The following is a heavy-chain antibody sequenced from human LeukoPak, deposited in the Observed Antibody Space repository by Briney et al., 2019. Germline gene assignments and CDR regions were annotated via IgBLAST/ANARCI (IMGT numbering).Heavy chain of an antibody. CDR2: ISYDGSNK. CDR3: ARGNHLEYNWNERDYYYMDV. V-gene: IGHV3-30-3*01. J-gene: IGHJ6*03. Sequence: GESLRLSCAASGFTFSSYAMHWVRQAPGKGLEWVAVISYDGSNKYYADSVKGRFTISRDNSKNTLHLQMNSLRAEDTAVYYCARGNHLEYNWNERDYYYMDVWGKGTTVTVSS. D-gene: IGHD1-1*01. CDR1: GFTFSSYA.